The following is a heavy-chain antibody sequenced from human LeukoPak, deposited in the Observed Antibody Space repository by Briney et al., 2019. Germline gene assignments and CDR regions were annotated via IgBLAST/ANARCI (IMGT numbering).Heavy chain of an antibody. J-gene: IGHJ4*02. CDR2: INPNSGGT. CDR1: GYTFTGYY. D-gene: IGHD3-3*01. V-gene: IGHV1-2*02. CDR3: ARWIDYDFWSGYSFDY. Sequence: ASVKVSCKASGYTFTGYYMHWVRQAPGQGLEWMGWINPNSGGTNYAQKFQGRVTMTRDTSISTAYTELSRLRSDDTAVYYCARWIDYDFWSGYSFDYWGQGTLVTVSS.